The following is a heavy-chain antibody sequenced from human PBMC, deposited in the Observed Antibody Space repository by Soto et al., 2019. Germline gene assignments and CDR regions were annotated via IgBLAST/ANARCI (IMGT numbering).Heavy chain of an antibody. D-gene: IGHD3-10*01. J-gene: IGHJ5*02. CDR3: ASITMVRGVKRFDP. CDR1: GGSCSRYS. CDR2: INHSGSS. Sequence: SETLSLARAVYGGSCSRYSWSCIRQPPGKGLECVGEINHSGSSKYNPFLKSRVTISVDTSKNQFSLKLSSVTGADTAVYYCASITMVRGVKRFDPWGQGTLVTVSS. V-gene: IGHV4-34*01.